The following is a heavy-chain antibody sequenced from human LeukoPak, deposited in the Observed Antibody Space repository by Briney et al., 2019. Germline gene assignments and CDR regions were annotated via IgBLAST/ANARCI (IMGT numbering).Heavy chain of an antibody. V-gene: IGHV3-23*03. D-gene: IGHD3-3*01. Sequence: PGGSLRLSCAASGFVFSSYAMSWVRQAPGKGLEWVSVIYSGGSTFYADSVKGRFTISRDNSKNTVYLQMIGLSAEDTAVYYCVRAIGVVVEYWGQGTLVTVSS. CDR2: IYSGGST. CDR1: GFVFSSYA. J-gene: IGHJ4*02. CDR3: VRAIGVVVEY.